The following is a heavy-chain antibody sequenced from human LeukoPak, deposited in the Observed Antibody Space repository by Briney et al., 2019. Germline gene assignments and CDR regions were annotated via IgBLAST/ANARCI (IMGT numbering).Heavy chain of an antibody. D-gene: IGHD6-13*01. Sequence: GGSLRLSCAASGFSFSSNSMNWVRQAPGKGLEWVSYISSSSAIYYADSVKGRITISRDNAKNSLYLQMNSLRAEDTAVYYCARETAAFDYWGQGTLVTVSS. CDR1: GFSFSSNS. CDR2: ISSSSAI. CDR3: ARETAAFDY. J-gene: IGHJ4*02. V-gene: IGHV3-48*04.